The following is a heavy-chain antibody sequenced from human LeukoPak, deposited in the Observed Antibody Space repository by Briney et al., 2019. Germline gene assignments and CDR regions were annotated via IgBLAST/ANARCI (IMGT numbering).Heavy chain of an antibody. J-gene: IGHJ6*02. Sequence: GGSLRLSCAASGFTFSSYEMNWVRQAPGKGLEWVSYISSSGSTIYYADSVKGRFTISRDNAKNSLYLQMNSLRAEDTAVYYCAREDSSSSHYYYYYGMDVWSQGTTVTVSS. CDR3: AREDSSSSHYYYYYGMDV. V-gene: IGHV3-48*03. CDR1: GFTFSSYE. D-gene: IGHD6-6*01. CDR2: ISSSGSTI.